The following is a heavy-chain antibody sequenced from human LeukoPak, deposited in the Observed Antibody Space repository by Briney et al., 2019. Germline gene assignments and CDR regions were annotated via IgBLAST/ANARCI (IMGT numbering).Heavy chain of an antibody. D-gene: IGHD5-24*01. Sequence: GGSLRLSCAASGFTFSSYWMHWVRQAPGKGLVWVSRINSDGSSTSYADSVKGRFTISRDSAKNTLYLQMNSLRAEDTAVYYCARADGYNLNGVDYWGQGTLVTVSS. V-gene: IGHV3-74*01. CDR1: GFTFSSYW. J-gene: IGHJ4*02. CDR3: ARADGYNLNGVDY. CDR2: INSDGSST.